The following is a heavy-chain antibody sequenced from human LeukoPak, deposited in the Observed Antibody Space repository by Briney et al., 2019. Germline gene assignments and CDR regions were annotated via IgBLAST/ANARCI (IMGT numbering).Heavy chain of an antibody. J-gene: IGHJ6*03. Sequence: SETLSLTCAVYIDSFSNYHWNWIRQTPAKGMEWIGEVNESGGTNISPSLRSRVILSVDTSKNQFSLKLSSVTAADTAVYYCARDRRVDVLLWFGPPRYYMDVWGKGTTVTVSS. CDR3: ARDRRVDVLLWFGPPRYYMDV. V-gene: IGHV4-34*01. CDR2: VNESGGT. CDR1: IDSFSNYH. D-gene: IGHD3-10*01.